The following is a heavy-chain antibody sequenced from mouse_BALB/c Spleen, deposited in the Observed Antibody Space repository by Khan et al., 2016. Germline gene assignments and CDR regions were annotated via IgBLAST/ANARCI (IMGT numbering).Heavy chain of an antibody. CDR2: INSDGSAI. CDR1: GFTFSGFW. Sequence: EVQLLETGGGLVQHGGSRGLSCEGSGFTFSGFWMSWVRQTPGKTLEWIGDINSDGSAINYAPSIKDRFTIFRDNDKSTLYLQMSNVRSEDTATYFCMRYDGYYWYFDVWGAGTTVTVSS. D-gene: IGHD2-3*01. J-gene: IGHJ1*01. V-gene: IGHV11-2*02. CDR3: MRYDGYYWYFDV.